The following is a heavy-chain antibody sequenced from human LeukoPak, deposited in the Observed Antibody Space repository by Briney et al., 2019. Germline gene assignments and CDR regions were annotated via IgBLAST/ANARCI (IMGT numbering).Heavy chain of an antibody. CDR2: ISSSGSTI. J-gene: IGHJ4*02. V-gene: IGHV3-11*01. CDR3: ARVEIPWYYYDSSGYYPPDY. CDR1: GFTFSDYY. D-gene: IGHD3-22*01. Sequence: PGGSLRLSCAASGFTFSDYYMSWIRQAPGKGLEWVSYISSSGSTIYYADSVKGRFTISRDNAKNSLYLQMNSLRAEDTAVYYCARVEIPWYYYDSSGYYPPDYRGQGTLVTVSS.